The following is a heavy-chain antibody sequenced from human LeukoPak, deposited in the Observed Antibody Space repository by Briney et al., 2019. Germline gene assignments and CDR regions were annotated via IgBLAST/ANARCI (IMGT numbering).Heavy chain of an antibody. CDR2: IHYTGAT. CDR3: ARGNILTGYCFDF. V-gene: IGHV4-34*01. J-gene: IGHJ4*02. D-gene: IGHD3-9*01. Sequence: PSETLSLTCAVYGGSITGYYWSWIRQTPGRGLEWVGEIHYTGATSYNPSLKSRATISTDTSNNQFSLRLSSVTAADTAVYYCARGNILTGYCFDFWGQGALVTVSS. CDR1: GGSITGYY.